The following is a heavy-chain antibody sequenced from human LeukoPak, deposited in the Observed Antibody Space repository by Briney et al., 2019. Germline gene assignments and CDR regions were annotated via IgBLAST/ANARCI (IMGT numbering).Heavy chain of an antibody. Sequence: ASVKVSCKASGYTLTGYYMHWVRQAPGQGLEWMGWINPNSGGTNYAQKFQGRVTMTRDTSISTAYMELSRLRSDDTAVYYCARVSYDSSGSIDYWGQGTLVTVSS. V-gene: IGHV1-2*02. CDR1: GYTLTGYY. CDR2: INPNSGGT. CDR3: ARVSYDSSGSIDY. D-gene: IGHD3-22*01. J-gene: IGHJ4*02.